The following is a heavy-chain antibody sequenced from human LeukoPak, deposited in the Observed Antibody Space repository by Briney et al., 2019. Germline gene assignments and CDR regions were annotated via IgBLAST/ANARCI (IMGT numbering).Heavy chain of an antibody. D-gene: IGHD1-7*01. CDR1: GGSFSGYY. J-gene: IGHJ4*02. CDR2: INHSGRN. V-gene: IGHV4-34*01. CDR3: ARATGTKVPPGY. Sequence: SETLSLTCAVYGGSFSGYYWSWIRQPPGKGLEWIGEINHSGRNNYNPSLKSRVTISVDTSENQFSLRLSSVTAADTAMYYCARATGTKVPPGYWGQGTLVTVSS.